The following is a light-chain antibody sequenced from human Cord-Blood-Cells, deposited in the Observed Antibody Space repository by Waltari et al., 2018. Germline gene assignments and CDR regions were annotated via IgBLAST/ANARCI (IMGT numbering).Light chain of an antibody. V-gene: IGKV4-1*01. J-gene: IGKJ5*01. CDR1: QSVLYSSNNKNN. CDR3: QQYYSTPIT. Sequence: DIVMTQSPDSLAVSLGERATINCKSSQSVLYSSNNKNNLAWYQQKPGQPPKLLIYWASTRESGGPDRFSGSGSGTDFTLTISSLQAEDVAVYYCQQYYSTPITFGQGTRLEIK. CDR2: WAS.